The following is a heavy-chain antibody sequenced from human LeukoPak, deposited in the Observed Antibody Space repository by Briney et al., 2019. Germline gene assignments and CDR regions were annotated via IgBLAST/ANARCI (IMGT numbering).Heavy chain of an antibody. D-gene: IGHD1-26*01. V-gene: IGHV1-69*13. Sequence: ASVTVSCMGSGGTFSSYAISWVRQAPGQGLEWMGGIIPIFGTANYAQKFQGRVTITADESTSTAYMELSSLRSEDTAVYYCARQYSGSYYDYWGQGTLVTVSS. CDR2: IIPIFGTA. CDR3: ARQYSGSYYDY. J-gene: IGHJ4*02. CDR1: GGTFSSYA.